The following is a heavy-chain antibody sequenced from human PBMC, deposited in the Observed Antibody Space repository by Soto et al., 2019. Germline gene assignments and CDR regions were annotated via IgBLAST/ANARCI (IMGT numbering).Heavy chain of an antibody. V-gene: IGHV3-48*02. Sequence: EVQLVESGGGLVQPGGSLRLSCAASGFTFSSYSMNWVRQAPGKGLEWVSYISSSSSTIYYADSVKGRFTISRDNAKNSLYLQMNSRRDEDTAVYYCARDTHTGDFGYWGRGTLVTVSS. J-gene: IGHJ4*02. CDR1: GFTFSSYS. D-gene: IGHD3-10*01. CDR2: ISSSSSTI. CDR3: ARDTHTGDFGY.